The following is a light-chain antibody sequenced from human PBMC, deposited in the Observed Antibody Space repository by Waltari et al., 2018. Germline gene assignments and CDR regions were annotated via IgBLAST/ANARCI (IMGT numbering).Light chain of an antibody. Sequence: IQMTQSPSSLSASVGDGVTITCRASQSISSYLNWYQQKPGKAPKLLIYAASSLQSGVPSRFSGSGSGTDFTLTISSLQAEDVAIYYCQQYYSPPYTFGHGTKLEIK. CDR2: AAS. V-gene: IGKV1-39*01. CDR3: QQYYSPPYT. J-gene: IGKJ2*01. CDR1: QSISSY.